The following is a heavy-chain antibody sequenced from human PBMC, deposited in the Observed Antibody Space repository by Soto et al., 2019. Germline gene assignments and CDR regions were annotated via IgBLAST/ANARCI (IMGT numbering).Heavy chain of an antibody. CDR1: GFTFNNYA. Sequence: EVQLLESGGGLVQPGGSLRLSCAASGFTFNNYAMTWVRQAPGKGLEWVSTVLTSGATYYADSVRGRFTISRDNSKSTLYLQMNSLRVDDTAKYYCAKDWFDYWGQGTLVTVSS. J-gene: IGHJ5*01. CDR3: AKDWFDY. V-gene: IGHV3-23*01. CDR2: VLTSGAT.